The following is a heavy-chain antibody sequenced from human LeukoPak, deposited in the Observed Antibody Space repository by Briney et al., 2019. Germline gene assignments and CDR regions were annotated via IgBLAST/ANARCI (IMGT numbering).Heavy chain of an antibody. CDR2: ISSSSDYI. CDR3: ARGRPGYYFDY. J-gene: IGHJ4*02. Sequence: GGSLRLSCAASGLTFSRYSMNWVRQAPGKGLEWVSSISSSSDYIYYADSVKGRFTISRDNAKNSLYLQMNSLRAEDAAVYYCARGRPGYYFDYWGQGTLVTVSS. D-gene: IGHD2-2*01. CDR1: GLTFSRYS. V-gene: IGHV3-21*01.